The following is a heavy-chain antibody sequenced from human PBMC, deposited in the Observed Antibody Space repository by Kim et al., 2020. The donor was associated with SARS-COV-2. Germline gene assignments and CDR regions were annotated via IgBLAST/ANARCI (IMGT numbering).Heavy chain of an antibody. Sequence: GGSLRLSCAASGFTFSSYGMHWVRQAPGKGLEWVAVISYDGSNKYYADSVKGRFTISRDNSKNTLYLQMNSLRAEDTAVYYCAKIQAGYSYGYNYYYYYGMDVWGQGTTVTVSS. D-gene: IGHD5-18*01. CDR2: ISYDGSNK. V-gene: IGHV3-30*18. CDR3: AKIQAGYSYGYNYYYYYGMDV. CDR1: GFTFSSYG. J-gene: IGHJ6*02.